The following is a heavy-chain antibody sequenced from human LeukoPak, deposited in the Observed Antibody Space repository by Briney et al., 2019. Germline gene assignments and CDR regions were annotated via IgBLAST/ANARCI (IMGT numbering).Heavy chain of an antibody. D-gene: IGHD1-1*01. CDR3: ARYDARYGMDV. CDR2: ISYDGSNK. V-gene: IGHV3-30*19. Sequence: PGRSLRLSCAASGFPFSSYGMHWVRQAPGKGLEWVAVISYDGSNKYYADSVKGRFTISRDNSKNTLYLQMNRLRAEDTAVYYCARYDARYGMDVWGQGTTVTVSS. J-gene: IGHJ6*02. CDR1: GFPFSSYG.